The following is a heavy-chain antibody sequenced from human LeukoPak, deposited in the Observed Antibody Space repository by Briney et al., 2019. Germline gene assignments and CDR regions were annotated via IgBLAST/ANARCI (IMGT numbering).Heavy chain of an antibody. CDR2: ISSSSSYI. V-gene: IGHV3-21*04. CDR1: GFTFSSYS. J-gene: IGHJ4*02. CDR3: AKGFHTTMITRFDY. D-gene: IGHD3-16*01. Sequence: GGSLRLSCAASGFTFSSYSMNWVRQAPGKGLEWVSSISSSSSYIYYADSVKGRFTISRDNSKNTLYLQMNSLRAEDTAVYYCAKGFHTTMITRFDYWGQGTLVTVSS.